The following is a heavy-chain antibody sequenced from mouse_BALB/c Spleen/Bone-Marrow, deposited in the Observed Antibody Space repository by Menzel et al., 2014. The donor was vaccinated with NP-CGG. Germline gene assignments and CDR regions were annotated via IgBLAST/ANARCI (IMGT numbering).Heavy chain of an antibody. J-gene: IGHJ1*01. D-gene: IGHD2-12*01. CDR3: ANYCYLLYFDV. CDR1: VFNIKDTY. Sequence: VQIQQYGAEHVKPGASAKLPCTASVFNIKDTYMHWVKQRPKQGLEWIGRIDPANGNTRYDPKFQGKATITADTSSNTAYLQLRSLTSEVSAVYYCANYCYLLYFDVRGAGTPVTFSS. V-gene: IGHV14-3*02. CDR2: IDPANGNT.